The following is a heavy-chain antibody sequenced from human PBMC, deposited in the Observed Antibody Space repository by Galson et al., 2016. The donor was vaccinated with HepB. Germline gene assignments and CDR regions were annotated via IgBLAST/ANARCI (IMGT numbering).Heavy chain of an antibody. D-gene: IGHD7-27*01. V-gene: IGHV3-30*04. Sequence: SLRLSCAASGFTFSSYAMQWVRQAPGKGLEWVAAMSYDGSNKYDADSEKGRFTISRDNSKNTLYLQMNSLRAEDTAVYYCARSGSYGMDVWGQGTTVTVSS. CDR2: MSYDGSNK. CDR3: ARSGSYGMDV. J-gene: IGHJ6*02. CDR1: GFTFSSYA.